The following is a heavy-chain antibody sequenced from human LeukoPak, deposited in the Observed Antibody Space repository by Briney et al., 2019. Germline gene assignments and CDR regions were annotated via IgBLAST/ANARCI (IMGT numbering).Heavy chain of an antibody. CDR1: GYTFSSYD. Sequence: GASVKVSCKASGYTFSSYDINWVRQATGKRIEWMGWMNPNSVNTGYAQKFQGRVTMTRNTSISTAYMELSSLRSEDTAVYYCARGPSRRPNNWFDPWGQGTLVTVSS. D-gene: IGHD1-1*01. J-gene: IGHJ5*02. V-gene: IGHV1-8*01. CDR2: MNPNSVNT. CDR3: ARGPSRRPNNWFDP.